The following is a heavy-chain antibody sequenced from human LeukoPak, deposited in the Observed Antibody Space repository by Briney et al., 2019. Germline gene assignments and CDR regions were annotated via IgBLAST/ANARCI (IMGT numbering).Heavy chain of an antibody. D-gene: IGHD3-22*01. V-gene: IGHV4-59*01. CDR1: GGSISSYY. CDR3: ARYYYDSSGYFWGLDY. CDR2: IYYSGST. Sequence: SETLSLTCTVSGGSISSYYWSWIRQPPGKGLEWIGYIYYSGSTNYNPSLKSRVTISVDTSKNQFSLKLSSVTAADTAVYYCARYYYDSSGYFWGLDYWGQGTLVTVSS. J-gene: IGHJ4*02.